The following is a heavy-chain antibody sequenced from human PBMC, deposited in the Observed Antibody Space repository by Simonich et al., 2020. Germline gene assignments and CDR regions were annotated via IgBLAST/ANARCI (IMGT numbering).Heavy chain of an antibody. CDR2: IWYDGSNT. CDR1: GFTFSSYG. J-gene: IGHJ4*02. CDR3: ASPLH. V-gene: IGHV3-33*01. Sequence: QVQLVESGGGVVQPGRSLSLSCAAAGFTFSSYGMHGVRQAPGKGLEGGEIIWYDGSNTYYAYSMKGRFTISRDNSKNTLYLQMKSLRAEDTAVYYCASPLHWGQGTLVTVSS.